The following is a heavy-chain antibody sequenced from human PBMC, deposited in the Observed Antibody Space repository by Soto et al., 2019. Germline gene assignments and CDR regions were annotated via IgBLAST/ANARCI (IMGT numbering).Heavy chain of an antibody. J-gene: IGHJ4*02. CDR2: INSDGSST. D-gene: IGHD4-17*01. CDR3: VRMNDFGGACHL. Sequence: DVQLVESGGGLVQPGGSLRLSCAASGFTFSDYWMYWVRQAPGKGLVWVSRINSDGSSTSYADSVKGRFSISRDNAKITLSLQMNSLRAEDTAVYFCVRMNDFGGACHLWGQGTLVTVSS. V-gene: IGHV3-74*01. CDR1: GFTFSDYW.